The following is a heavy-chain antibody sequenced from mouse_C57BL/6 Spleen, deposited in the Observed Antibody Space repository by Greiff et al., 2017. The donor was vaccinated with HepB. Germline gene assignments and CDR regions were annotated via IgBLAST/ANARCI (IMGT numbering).Heavy chain of an antibody. CDR2: IDPETGGT. J-gene: IGHJ2*01. Sequence: VKLQESGAELVRPGASVTLSCKASGYTFTDYEMHWVKQTPVHGLEWIGAIDPETGGTAYNQKFKGKAILTADKSSSTAYMELRSLTSEDSAVYYCTRSLLPYYFDYWGQGTTLTVSS. D-gene: IGHD2-3*01. CDR1: GYTFTDYE. V-gene: IGHV1-15*01. CDR3: TRSLLPYYFDY.